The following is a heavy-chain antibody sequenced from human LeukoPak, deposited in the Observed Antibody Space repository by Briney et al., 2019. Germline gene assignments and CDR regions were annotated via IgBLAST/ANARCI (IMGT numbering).Heavy chain of an antibody. J-gene: IGHJ4*02. D-gene: IGHD3-3*01. CDR1: GFTFSSYW. CDR3: ARGYLDFWSGYYFDY. Sequence: ALRXSCAASGFTFSSYWMSWVRQAPGKGLEGVADIKQDGSEKYYVDSVKGRFTISRDNAKNSLYLQMNSLRAEDTAVYYCARGYLDFWSGYYFDYWGQGTLVTVSS. V-gene: IGHV3-7*01. CDR2: IKQDGSEK.